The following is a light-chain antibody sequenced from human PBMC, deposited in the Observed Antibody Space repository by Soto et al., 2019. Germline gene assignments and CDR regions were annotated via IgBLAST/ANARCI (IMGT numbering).Light chain of an antibody. CDR3: QHYNHWPPWT. V-gene: IGKV3-15*01. J-gene: IGKJ1*01. CDR1: QSVSSN. CDR2: GAS. Sequence: EILMTQSPATLSVSPGERATLSCRASQSVSSNLAWYQQKPGQAPRLLIYGASTRATGIPARFSGSGSGTEFTLHISSLQSEDFAVYYCQHYNHWPPWTFGQGTKVEI.